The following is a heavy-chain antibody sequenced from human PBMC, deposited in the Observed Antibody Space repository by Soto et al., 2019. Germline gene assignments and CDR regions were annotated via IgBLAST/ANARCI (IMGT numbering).Heavy chain of an antibody. CDR3: AKGGHFTHVDY. CDR1: GLTFWKYA. CDR2: VSGFGGET. J-gene: IGHJ4*02. V-gene: IGHV3-23*01. Sequence: EVQLSESGGGLVQPGGSLRLSCAASGLTFWKYAMTWVRQAPGKGPEGVSTVSGFGGETFYADSVKGRFTISRDNSADTLYLLIQSLRVDDTAVYYCAKGGHFTHVDYWGQGILVTVSS.